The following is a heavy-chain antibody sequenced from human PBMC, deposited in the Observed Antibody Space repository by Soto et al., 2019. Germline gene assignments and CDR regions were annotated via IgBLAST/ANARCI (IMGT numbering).Heavy chain of an antibody. V-gene: IGHV3-72*01. Sequence: GGSLRLSCAASGFTFSDHYMDWVRQAPGKGLEWVGRTRNKANSYTTEYAASVKGRFTISRDDSKNSLYLQMNSLKTEDTAVYYCACYSGYDLGAFDIWGQGTMVTVSS. CDR3: ACYSGYDLGAFDI. CDR1: GFTFSDHY. J-gene: IGHJ3*02. CDR2: TRNKANSYTT. D-gene: IGHD5-12*01.